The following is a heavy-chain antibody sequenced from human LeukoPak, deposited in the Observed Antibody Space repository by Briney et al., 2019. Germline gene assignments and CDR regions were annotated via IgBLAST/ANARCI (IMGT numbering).Heavy chain of an antibody. J-gene: IGHJ4*02. Sequence: GGSLRLSCAASGFTFSSYGMHWVRQAPGKGLEYVSALSSNGGSTSYANSVKGRFSISRDNSKNTLYLQMGSLRAEDMAVYYCARVAWGMTTVTIPLFDYWGQGTLVTVSS. CDR2: LSSNGGST. CDR1: GFTFSSYG. D-gene: IGHD4-17*01. CDR3: ARVAWGMTTVTIPLFDY. V-gene: IGHV3-64*01.